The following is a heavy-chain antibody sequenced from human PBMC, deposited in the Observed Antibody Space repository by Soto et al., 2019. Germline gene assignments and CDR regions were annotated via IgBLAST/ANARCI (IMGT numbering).Heavy chain of an antibody. D-gene: IGHD2-15*01. Sequence: SETLSLTCAVYGGSFSGYYWSWIRQPPGKGLEWIGEINHSGSTNYNPSLKSRVTISVDTSKNQFSLKLSSVTAADTAVYYCARGREVAAISLLYWGQGTLVTVSS. CDR3: ARGREVAAISLLY. V-gene: IGHV4-34*01. CDR2: INHSGST. CDR1: GGSFSGYY. J-gene: IGHJ4*02.